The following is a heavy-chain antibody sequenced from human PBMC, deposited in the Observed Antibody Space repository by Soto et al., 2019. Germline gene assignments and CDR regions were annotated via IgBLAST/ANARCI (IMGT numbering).Heavy chain of an antibody. D-gene: IGHD2-2*02. Sequence: TSEPLSHTNSVSGGSIGSSNGCRLFRQPPGKGLEWIGEIYHSGSTNYNPSLKSRVTISVDKSKNQFSLKLSSVTAADTAVYYCARGVVVTAAIPNWFDPWGQGTLVTVSS. CDR1: GGSIGSSNG. V-gene: IGHV4-4*02. CDR3: ARGVVVTAAIPNWFDP. CDR2: IYHSGST. J-gene: IGHJ5*02.